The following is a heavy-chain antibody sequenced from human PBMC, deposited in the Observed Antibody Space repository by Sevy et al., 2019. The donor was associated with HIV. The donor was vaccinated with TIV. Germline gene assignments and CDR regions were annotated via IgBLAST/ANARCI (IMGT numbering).Heavy chain of an antibody. CDR3: ASGDSSGCPDY. CDR2: ISSSGSFT. CDR1: GFTFSDHY. J-gene: IGHJ4*02. D-gene: IGHD3-22*01. V-gene: IGHV3-11*06. Sequence: GGSLRLSCAASGFTFSDHYMSWIRQAPGKGLEWVPYISSSGSFTKNADSVKGRFTISRDNAKNSLSLQMNSLRAEDTAVYYCASGDSSGCPDYWGQGTQVTVSS.